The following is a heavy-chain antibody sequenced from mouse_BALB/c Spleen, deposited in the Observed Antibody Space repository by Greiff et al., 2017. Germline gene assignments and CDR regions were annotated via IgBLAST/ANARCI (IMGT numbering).Heavy chain of an antibody. D-gene: IGHD2-10*02. J-gene: IGHJ3*01. Sequence: EVKLVESGGGLVKPGGSLKLSCAASGFTFSSYTMTWVRQTPEQRLEWVATISRGGSDTYYPDRLKGRVTISRDNAKNTLYLQRSSLTSEDTAMYYGTRDGYGNYPTWFAYWGQGTLVTVSA. V-gene: IGHV5-6-4*01. CDR1: GFTFSSYT. CDR3: TRDGYGNYPTWFAY. CDR2: ISRGGSDT.